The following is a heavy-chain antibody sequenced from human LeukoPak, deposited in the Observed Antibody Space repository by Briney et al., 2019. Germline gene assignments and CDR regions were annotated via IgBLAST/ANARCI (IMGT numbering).Heavy chain of an antibody. CDR3: AMDTAVLMGY. D-gene: IGHD5-18*01. V-gene: IGHV3-53*01. J-gene: IGHJ4*02. Sequence: PGGSLRLSCAASGFTVSSSYMSWVRQAPGKGLEWVSVFYSGGKTYYTDSVKGRFTISRDNSKNTLYLQMNSLRAEDTAVYYCAMDTAVLMGYWGQGTLVTVSS. CDR2: FYSGGKT. CDR1: GFTVSSSY.